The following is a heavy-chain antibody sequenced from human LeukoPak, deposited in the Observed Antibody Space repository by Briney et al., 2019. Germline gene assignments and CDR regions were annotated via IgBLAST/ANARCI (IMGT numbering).Heavy chain of an antibody. Sequence: GGSLRLSCAASGFTFSTYSFNWVRQAPGKGLEWVSYISSSSSTIYYADSVKGRFTISRDNAKNSLFLQMNSLRAEDTAVYYCAKDLFRFRTMIPGPWGQGTLVTVSS. CDR2: ISSSSSTI. CDR3: AKDLFRFRTMIPGP. J-gene: IGHJ5*02. CDR1: GFTFSTYS. V-gene: IGHV3-48*01. D-gene: IGHD3-22*01.